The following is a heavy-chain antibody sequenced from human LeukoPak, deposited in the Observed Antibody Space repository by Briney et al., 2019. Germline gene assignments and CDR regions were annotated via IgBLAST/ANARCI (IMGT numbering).Heavy chain of an antibody. J-gene: IGHJ5*02. CDR3: AREVSRYCSGGSCYHLNWFDP. V-gene: IGHV7-4-1*02. CDR2: INTNTGNP. Sequence: ASVKVSCKASGYTFTSYAMNWVRQAAGQGLEWMGWINTNTGNPTYAQGFTGRFVFSLDTSVSTAYLQISSLKAEDTAVYYCAREVSRYCSGGSCYHLNWFDPWGQGTLVTVSS. CDR1: GYTFTSYA. D-gene: IGHD2-15*01.